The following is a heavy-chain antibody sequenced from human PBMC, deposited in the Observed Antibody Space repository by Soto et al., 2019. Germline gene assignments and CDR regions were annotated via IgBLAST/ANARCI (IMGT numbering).Heavy chain of an antibody. CDR2: IIPIYHTP. CDR1: GGTFSSYA. D-gene: IGHD3-22*01. J-gene: IGHJ6*02. CDR3: AREREYYDARGRRDV. V-gene: IGHV1-69*12. Sequence: QVQLVQSGAEVKKPGSSVKVSCKASGGTFSSYAISWVRQAPGQGLEWMGGIIPIYHTPNYAQKFQGRVTITADETTSTAYMELSSLRSEDTAVYYCAREREYYDARGRRDVWGQGTTVTVSS.